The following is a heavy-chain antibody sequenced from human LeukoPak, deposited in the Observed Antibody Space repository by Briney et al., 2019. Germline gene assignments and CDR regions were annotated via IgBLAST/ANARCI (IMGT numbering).Heavy chain of an antibody. V-gene: IGHV5-51*01. CDR2: IYPGDSDT. CDR1: GYSFTSYW. D-gene: IGHD1-26*01. Sequence: GESLKTSCKGSGYSFTSYWIGWVRQMPGKCLEWMGIIYPGDSDTRYSPSFQGQVTISADKSISTAYLQWSGLKASDTAMYYCVTRYQGSGYYFDYWGQGTLVTVSS. CDR3: VTRYQGSGYYFDY. J-gene: IGHJ4*02.